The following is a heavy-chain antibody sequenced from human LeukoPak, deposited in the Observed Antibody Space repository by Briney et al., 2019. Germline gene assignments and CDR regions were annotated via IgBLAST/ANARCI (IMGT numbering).Heavy chain of an antibody. CDR1: GFIFTSSA. V-gene: IGHV1-58*02. J-gene: IGHJ4*02. D-gene: IGHD5-18*01. CDR2: IVVDRGNT. CDR3: AADRWGYSYGYY. Sequence: SVKVSCKASGFIFTSSAMQWVRQARGQRLEWIGWIVVDRGNTNYAQKVQERATITRDISTSTAYMELSSLTSEDTTVYYCAADRWGYSYGYYWGQGTLVTVSS.